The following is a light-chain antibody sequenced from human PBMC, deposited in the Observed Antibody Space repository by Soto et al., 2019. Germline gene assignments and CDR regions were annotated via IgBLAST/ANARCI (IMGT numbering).Light chain of an antibody. CDR3: QKYNSAPGWT. V-gene: IGKV1-27*01. CDR2: AAS. CDR1: QGISNY. Sequence: DIQMTQSPSSLSASVGDRVTITCRASQGISNYLAWYQQKPGKVPKLLIYAASTLQSGVPSRFSGSGSGTDFTLTISSLQPEDVATYYRQKYNSAPGWTFGQGTKVEIK. J-gene: IGKJ1*01.